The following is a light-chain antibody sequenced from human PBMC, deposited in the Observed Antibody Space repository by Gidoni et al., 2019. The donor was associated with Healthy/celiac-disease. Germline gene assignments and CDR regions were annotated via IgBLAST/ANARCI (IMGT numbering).Light chain of an antibody. Sequence: QAGLTQPSSVSKGLRQTATLTSTGNSNNVGNQGAAWLQQHQGHPPKLLSYRNNNRPSGIPERFSASRSGNTAPLTITGLQPEDEADYYCAAWDSSLSAWVFGGGTKLTVL. CDR1: SNNVGNQG. V-gene: IGLV10-54*04. J-gene: IGLJ3*02. CDR3: AAWDSSLSAWV. CDR2: RNN.